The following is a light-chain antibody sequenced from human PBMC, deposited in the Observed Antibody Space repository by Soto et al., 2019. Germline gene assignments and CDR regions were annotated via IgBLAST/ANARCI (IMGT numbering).Light chain of an antibody. J-gene: IGKJ2*01. CDR2: KAS. Sequence: DIQMTQSPSTLSASVGDRVTITCRASQSISTWLAWYQQEPGKAPKLLIYKASTLEGGVPSRFSGSGSGTDFTLTVTRLQPDDLATYYCQQYYTYPYIFGQGTKLEIK. CDR3: QQYYTYPYI. CDR1: QSISTW. V-gene: IGKV1-5*03.